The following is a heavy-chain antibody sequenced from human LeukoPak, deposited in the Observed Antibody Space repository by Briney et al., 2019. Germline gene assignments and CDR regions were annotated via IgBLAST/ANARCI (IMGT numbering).Heavy chain of an antibody. D-gene: IGHD2-8*02. CDR3: AKEVVLNWFDS. V-gene: IGHV3-30*18. CDR1: GFTFSRYG. Sequence: GGSLRLSCAASGFTFSRYGMHWVRQAPGKGVEWVAVISYDGTDKYYADSVRGRFTISRDNPKNTLSLQMNSLRAEDTAVYYCAKEVVLNWFDSWGQGTLVTVSS. CDR2: ISYDGTDK. J-gene: IGHJ5*01.